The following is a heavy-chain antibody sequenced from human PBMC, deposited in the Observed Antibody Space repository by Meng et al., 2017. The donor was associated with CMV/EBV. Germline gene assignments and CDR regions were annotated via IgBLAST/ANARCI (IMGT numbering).Heavy chain of an antibody. CDR3: AKVMTTVTTPLGY. D-gene: IGHD4-11*01. Sequence: GESLKISCAASGFTFDDYGMHWVRQAPGKGLEWVAFIRYDGSNKYYADSVKGRFTISRDNSKNTLYLQMNSLRAEDTAVYYCAKVMTTVTTPLGYWGQGTLVTVSS. CDR1: GFTFDDYG. V-gene: IGHV3-30*02. J-gene: IGHJ4*02. CDR2: IRYDGSNK.